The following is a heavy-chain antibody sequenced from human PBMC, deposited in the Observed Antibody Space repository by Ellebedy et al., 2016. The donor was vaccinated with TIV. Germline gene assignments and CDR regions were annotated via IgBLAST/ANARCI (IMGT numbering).Heavy chain of an antibody. Sequence: LSLTCAASGFTLNSYAMTWVRQAPGKGLEWVSTIGGGGTTYYADSVKGRFTISRDNSKNTLFLQMSSLRAEDTAVYFCARRSTDFAFDSWGQGTLVTVSS. J-gene: IGHJ4*02. D-gene: IGHD3/OR15-3a*01. CDR1: GFTLNSYA. V-gene: IGHV3-23*01. CDR3: ARRSTDFAFDS. CDR2: IGGGGTT.